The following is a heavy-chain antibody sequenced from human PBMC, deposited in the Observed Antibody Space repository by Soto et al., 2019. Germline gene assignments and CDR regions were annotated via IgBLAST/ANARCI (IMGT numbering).Heavy chain of an antibody. D-gene: IGHD1-26*01. CDR3: ARGPSGSYPNYYYYGMDV. Sequence: SETLSLSCTVSGDSITSDKYDWGWIRQPPGKGLETIANIYYGGNTNYNPSLKSRVTISVDTSKNQFSLKLSSVTAADTAVYYCARGPSGSYPNYYYYGMDVWGQGTTVTVSS. CDR2: IYYGGNT. J-gene: IGHJ6*02. CDR1: GDSITSDKYD. V-gene: IGHV4-39*07.